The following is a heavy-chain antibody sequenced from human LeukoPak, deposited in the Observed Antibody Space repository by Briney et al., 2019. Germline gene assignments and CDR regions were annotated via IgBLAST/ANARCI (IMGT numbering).Heavy chain of an antibody. CDR1: GFTFSSYN. J-gene: IGHJ4*02. CDR2: VSSSSSTR. V-gene: IGHV3-48*02. D-gene: IGHD2-2*01. CDR3: ARDPGYCGRTSCYAVWNFDS. Sequence: GGSLRLSCAASGFTFSSYNMNWVRPAPGKGLEWVSYVSSSSSTRYYADSVKGRFTISRANDKNSLYLQMNSLRDEDTAVYYCARDPGYCGRTSCYAVWNFDSWGQGTLVTVSS.